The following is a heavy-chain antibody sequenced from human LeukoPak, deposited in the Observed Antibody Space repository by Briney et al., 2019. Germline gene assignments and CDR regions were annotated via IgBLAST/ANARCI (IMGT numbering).Heavy chain of an antibody. CDR1: GFTLTSYT. V-gene: IGHV3-21*04. CDR2: ISSSSSYI. Sequence: PGGSLRLSCAASGFTLTSYTMNWVRQALGKGLEWVSFISSSSSYIYYADSVKGRFTISRDNSKNTLYLQMSSLRAEDTAVSFCVRGYSFGPYGMDVWGQGTTVTVSS. J-gene: IGHJ6*02. D-gene: IGHD2-15*01. CDR3: VRGYSFGPYGMDV.